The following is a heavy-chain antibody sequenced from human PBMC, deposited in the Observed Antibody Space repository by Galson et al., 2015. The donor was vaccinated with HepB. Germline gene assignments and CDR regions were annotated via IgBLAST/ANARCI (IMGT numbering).Heavy chain of an antibody. J-gene: IGHJ4*02. CDR3: ARGLPGGWYYFDY. Sequence: SVKVSCKASGYTFTSYYMHWVRQAPGQGLEWMGVINPSGGSTNYAQNFQGRVTMTRDTSTTIVYMELTSLKSDDTAVYYCARGLPGGWYYFDYWGQGALVTVSS. CDR1: GYTFTSYY. CDR2: INPSGGST. D-gene: IGHD3-16*01. V-gene: IGHV1-46*01.